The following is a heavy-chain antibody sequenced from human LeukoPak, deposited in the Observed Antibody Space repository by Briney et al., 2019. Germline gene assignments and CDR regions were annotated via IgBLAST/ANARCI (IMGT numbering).Heavy chain of an antibody. CDR1: GFTFSSYS. CDR2: ISSSSSYI. CDR3: ARGFTYYDFWSGSLGAFDI. V-gene: IGHV3-21*01. J-gene: IGHJ3*02. Sequence: GGPLRLSCAASGFTFSSYSMNWVRQAPGKGLEWVSSISSSSSYIYYADSVKGRFTISRDNAKNSLYLQMNSLRAEDTAVYYCARGFTYYDFWSGSLGAFDIWGQGTMVTVSS. D-gene: IGHD3-3*01.